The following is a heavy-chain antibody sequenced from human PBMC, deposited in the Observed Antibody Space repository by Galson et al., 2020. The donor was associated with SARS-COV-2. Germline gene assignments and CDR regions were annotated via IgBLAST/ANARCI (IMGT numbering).Heavy chain of an antibody. CDR1: GFSVNNNY. CDR3: ATGGGNYANFDY. D-gene: IGHD2-8*01. Sequence: TGGSLRLSCAASGFSVNNNYMAWVRQAPGKGLEWVSIIFRGGRGYYADSVKGRFTISRHNSMNTLFLQMNSLRSEDTAVYYCATGGGNYANFDYWGRGTLVTVSS. V-gene: IGHV3-53*04. J-gene: IGHJ4*02. CDR2: IFRGGRG.